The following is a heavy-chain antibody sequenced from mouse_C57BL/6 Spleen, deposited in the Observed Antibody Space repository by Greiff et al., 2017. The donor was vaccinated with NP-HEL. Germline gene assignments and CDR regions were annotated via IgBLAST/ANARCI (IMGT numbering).Heavy chain of an antibody. Sequence: VQLQQSGAELARPGASVKLSCKASGYTFTSYGISWVKQRPGQGLEWIGEIYPRSGNTYYNEKFKGKATLTADKSSSTAYMELRSLTSEDSAVYFCARGTAQARTWFAYWGQGTLVTVSA. CDR1: GYTFTSYG. D-gene: IGHD3-2*02. J-gene: IGHJ3*01. CDR3: ARGTAQARTWFAY. CDR2: IYPRSGNT. V-gene: IGHV1-81*01.